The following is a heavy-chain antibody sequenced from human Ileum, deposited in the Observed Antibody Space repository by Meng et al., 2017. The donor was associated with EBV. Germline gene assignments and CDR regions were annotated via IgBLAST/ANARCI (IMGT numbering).Heavy chain of an antibody. J-gene: IGHJ5*02. CDR2: LPAYGGKI. CDR3: ARDETGRFDP. V-gene: IGHV3-30*03. CDR1: GFTFSHYG. Sequence: ELVESGGGVVQPGRSLRLSCAASGFTFSHYGMVWVRQAPGKGPEWVAILPAYGGKIYYSDSVKGRFSVSRDNSKNTLYLQMNSLRVEDTAMYYCARDETGRFDPWGQGTLVTVSS. D-gene: IGHD1-14*01.